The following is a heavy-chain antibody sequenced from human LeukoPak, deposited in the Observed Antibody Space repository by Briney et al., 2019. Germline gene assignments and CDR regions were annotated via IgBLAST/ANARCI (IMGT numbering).Heavy chain of an antibody. D-gene: IGHD3-22*01. Sequence: GGTLRLSCAASGFTFSSYGMTWVRQAPGKGLEWVSAISGSGGSTYYADSVKGRFTISRDNSKNTLYLQMNTLRAEDTAVYYCARRAGDYSHPYDYWGQGTLVTVSS. V-gene: IGHV3-23*01. CDR2: ISGSGGST. J-gene: IGHJ4*02. CDR3: ARRAGDYSHPYDY. CDR1: GFTFSSYG.